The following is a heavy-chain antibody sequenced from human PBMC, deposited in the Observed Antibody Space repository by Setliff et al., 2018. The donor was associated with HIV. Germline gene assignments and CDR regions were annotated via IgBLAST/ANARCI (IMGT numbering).Heavy chain of an antibody. Sequence: TGGSLRLSCAASGFTFSTYGMHWVRQAPGKGLEWVAVIWSDGGTYYADSVKGRFTISRDNSKNTVYLQMNSLRADDTALYFCAKESYSSWYYFESWGQGTLVTVSS. CDR1: GFTFSTYG. D-gene: IGHD6-13*01. V-gene: IGHV3-33*06. CDR2: IWSDGGT. CDR3: AKESYSSWYYFES. J-gene: IGHJ4*02.